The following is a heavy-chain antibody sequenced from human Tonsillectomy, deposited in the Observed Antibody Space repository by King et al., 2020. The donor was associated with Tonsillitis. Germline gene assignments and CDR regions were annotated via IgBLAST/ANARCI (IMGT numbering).Heavy chain of an antibody. D-gene: IGHD1-1*01. J-gene: IGHJ5*02. CDR1: GYSFSNYW. CDR3: AKKDGTNGGFDP. Sequence: VQLVESGAEVKKPGESLRISCKGFGYSFSNYWITWVRQMPGKGLEWMGRIDPSDSYTNYSPSFQGHVTISADKSISTAYLQRSSLKASDTAMYYCAKKDGTNGGFDPGGQGPLVMVSS. CDR2: IDPSDSYT. V-gene: IGHV5-10-1*03.